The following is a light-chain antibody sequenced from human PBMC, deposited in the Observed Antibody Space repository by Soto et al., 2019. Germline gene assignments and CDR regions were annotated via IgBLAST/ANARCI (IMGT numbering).Light chain of an antibody. CDR1: QSISRQ. CDR3: LQYQSYWT. CDR2: QAS. V-gene: IGKV1-5*03. Sequence: DIQMTQSPSTLSASVGDRVSITCRASQSISRQLAWYQQKTGKAPNLLIYQASNLETGVPSRFTGSGSGTEFTLTISSLQPDDVATYYCLQYQSYWTFGQGTKVEVK. J-gene: IGKJ1*01.